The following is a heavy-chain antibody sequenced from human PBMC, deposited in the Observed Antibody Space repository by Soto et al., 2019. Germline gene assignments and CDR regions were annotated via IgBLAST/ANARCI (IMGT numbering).Heavy chain of an antibody. Sequence: SETLSLTCTVSGGSISSSSYYWGWIRQPPGKGLEWIGSIYYSGSTYYNPSLKSRVTISVDTSKNQFSLKLSSVTAADTAVYYCARIPLNYDYDYMDVWGKGTTVTVSS. D-gene: IGHD3-3*01. V-gene: IGHV4-39*01. J-gene: IGHJ6*03. CDR1: GGSISSSSYY. CDR2: IYYSGST. CDR3: ARIPLNYDYDYMDV.